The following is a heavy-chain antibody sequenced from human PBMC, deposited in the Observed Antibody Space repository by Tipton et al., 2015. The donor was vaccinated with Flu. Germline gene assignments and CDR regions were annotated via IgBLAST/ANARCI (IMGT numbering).Heavy chain of an antibody. CDR2: ISYDGISK. CDR3: AKDSAGSFHHFGILDY. Sequence: QVQLVQSGGGVVQSGRSLRLSCAASGFTFSNYGMHWVRQAPGKGLEWVAVISYDGISKYYADSVKGRFTISRDNSKNTLYLQMNSLRGEDTAVYYCAKDSAGSFHHFGILDYWGQGTRVTVSS. CDR1: GFTFSNYG. J-gene: IGHJ4*02. D-gene: IGHD1-26*01. V-gene: IGHV3-30*18.